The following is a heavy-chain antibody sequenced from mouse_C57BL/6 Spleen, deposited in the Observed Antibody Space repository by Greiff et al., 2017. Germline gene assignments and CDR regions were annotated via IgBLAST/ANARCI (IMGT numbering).Heavy chain of an antibody. V-gene: IGHV5-16*01. J-gene: IGHJ3*01. CDR2: INYDGSST. CDR1: GFTFSDYY. CDR3: ARDDGSWFAY. Sequence: EVKVVESEGGLVQPGSSMKLSCTASGFTFSDYYMDWVRQVPEKGLEWVANINYDGSSTYYLDSLKSRFIISRDNAKNILYLQMSSLKSEDTATYYCARDDGSWFAYWGQGTLVTVSA. D-gene: IGHD2-3*01.